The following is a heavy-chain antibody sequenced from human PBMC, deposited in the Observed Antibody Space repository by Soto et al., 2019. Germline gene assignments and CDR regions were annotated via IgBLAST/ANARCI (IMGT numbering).Heavy chain of an antibody. J-gene: IGHJ6*02. CDR1: GYNFTSHY. CDR3: ARVGYSSTGTTLHFHGLDV. V-gene: IGHV1-46*01. CDR2: IYPRGGST. Sequence: ASVKVSCKTSGYNFTSHYIHWVRQAPGQRLESMGIIYPRGGSTIYAQKFQGKVTMTRDTSTHTLYMELSSLRSEDTAIYYCARVGYSSTGTTLHFHGLDVWGQGTTVTVS. D-gene: IGHD3-22*01.